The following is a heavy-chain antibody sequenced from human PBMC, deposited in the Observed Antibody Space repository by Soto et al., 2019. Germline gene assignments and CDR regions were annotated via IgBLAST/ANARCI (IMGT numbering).Heavy chain of an antibody. CDR2: IYYSGST. J-gene: IGHJ3*02. CDR1: GGSISSYY. V-gene: IGHV4-59*01. CDR3: ARGRGYGGTIDAFDI. Sequence: QVQLQESGPGLVKPSETLSLTCTVSGGSISSYYWSWIRQPPGKGLEWIGYIYYSGSTNYNPSLKSRVTISVDTSKNQFSLKLSSVTAADTVVYYCARGRGYGGTIDAFDIWGQGTMVTVSS. D-gene: IGHD4-17*01.